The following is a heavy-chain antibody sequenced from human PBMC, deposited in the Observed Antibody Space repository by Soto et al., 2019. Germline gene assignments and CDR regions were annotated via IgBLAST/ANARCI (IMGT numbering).Heavy chain of an antibody. V-gene: IGHV3-11*01. Sequence: VQLVESGGGLVQPGGSLRLSCAASGFTFSDYYMSWIRQAPGKGLEWVSYISSSGSTIYYADSVKGRFTISRDNAKNSLYLQMNSLRAEDTAVYYCAREVVVVPAAIKEDYYYYGMDVWGQGTTVTVSS. D-gene: IGHD2-2*01. CDR1: GFTFSDYY. J-gene: IGHJ6*02. CDR3: AREVVVVPAAIKEDYYYYGMDV. CDR2: ISSSGSTI.